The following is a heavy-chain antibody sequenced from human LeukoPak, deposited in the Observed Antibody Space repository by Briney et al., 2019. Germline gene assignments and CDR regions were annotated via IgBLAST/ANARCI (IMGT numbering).Heavy chain of an antibody. CDR1: GLTVRSNY. V-gene: IGHV3-66*01. J-gene: IGHJ4*02. D-gene: IGHD4-17*01. CDR3: ARDPGGDNAY. Sequence: GGSLRLSCAASGLTVRSNYMSWVRQAPGKGLEWASLIFNDGSTYYADSVKARFTISRDNSMDTLYLQMNSLRVEDTAVYYCARDPGGDNAYWGQGTLVTVPS. CDR2: IFNDGST.